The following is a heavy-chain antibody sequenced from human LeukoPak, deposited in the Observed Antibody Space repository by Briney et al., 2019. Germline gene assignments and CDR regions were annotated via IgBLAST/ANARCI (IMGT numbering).Heavy chain of an antibody. Sequence: GGSLRLSCAASGLTVDDYTMHWVRQAPGKGLEWVSLISWDGGSTYYADSVKGRFTISRDNSKNSLYLQMNSLRTEDTALYYCAKDSQDGYLGDYMDVWGKGTTVTISS. CDR1: GLTVDDYT. J-gene: IGHJ6*03. CDR3: AKDSQDGYLGDYMDV. D-gene: IGHD5-24*01. CDR2: ISWDGGST. V-gene: IGHV3-43*01.